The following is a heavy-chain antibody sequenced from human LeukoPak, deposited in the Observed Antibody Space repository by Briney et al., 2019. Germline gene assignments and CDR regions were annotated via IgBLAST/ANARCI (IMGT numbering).Heavy chain of an antibody. V-gene: IGHV3-7*03. CDR1: EFIFSDYW. D-gene: IGHD3-10*01. J-gene: IGHJ5*01. CDR2: IKQGGREE. Sequence: GGSLRLSCVASEFIFSDYWMSWVRQAPGKGLEWVAHIKQGGREEKYVGSVKGRFAISRDDAKSTLDLQRDSLSGDDTAVYYCARDNGGWFDSWGRGTLVTVSS. CDR3: ARDNGGWFDS.